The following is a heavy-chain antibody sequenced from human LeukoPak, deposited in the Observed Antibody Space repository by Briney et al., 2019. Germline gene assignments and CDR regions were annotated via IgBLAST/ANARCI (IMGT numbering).Heavy chain of an antibody. CDR3: ARLGGAQYYDFWSGYSNWFDP. CDR2: IYYSGST. J-gene: IGHJ5*02. V-gene: IGHV4-59*08. D-gene: IGHD3-3*01. CDR1: GGSISSYY. Sequence: PSETLSLTCTVPGGSISSYYWSWIRQPPGKGLEWIGYIYYSGSTNYNPSLKSRVTISVDTSKNQFSLKLSSVTAADTAVYYCARLGGAQYYDFWSGYSNWFDPWGQGTLVTVSS.